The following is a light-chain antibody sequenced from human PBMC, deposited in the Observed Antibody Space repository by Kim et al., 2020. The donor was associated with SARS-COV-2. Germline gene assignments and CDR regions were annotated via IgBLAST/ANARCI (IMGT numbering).Light chain of an antibody. V-gene: IGLV2-14*03. Sequence: GHTIIIPCSGTSCHFGRHNYVPGYTQPPGKAPKLMFYDVITRPSGVSARFSGSRSGHTAPLPIAGLQAEDEGDYYRSSYTSSTTWLFGGGTQLTVL. J-gene: IGLJ3*02. CDR3: SSYTSSTTWL. CDR1: SCHFGRHNY. CDR2: DVI.